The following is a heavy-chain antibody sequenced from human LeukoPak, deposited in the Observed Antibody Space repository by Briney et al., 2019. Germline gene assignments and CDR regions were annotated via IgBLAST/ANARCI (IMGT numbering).Heavy chain of an antibody. V-gene: IGHV1-2*02. CDR3: ARDAHNGYEFHDWFDP. CDR2: INPNSGGT. D-gene: IGHD5-12*01. CDR1: GYTFTDYY. J-gene: IGHJ5*02. Sequence: ASAKVSCKASGYTFTDYYIHWVRQAPGQGLEWMGWINPNSGGTKYAQKFQGRVTMTTDTSISTAYMEMSRLTSDDTAVYYCARDAHNGYEFHDWFDPWGQGALVTVSS.